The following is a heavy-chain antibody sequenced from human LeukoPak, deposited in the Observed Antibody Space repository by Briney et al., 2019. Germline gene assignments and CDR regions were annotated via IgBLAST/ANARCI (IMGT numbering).Heavy chain of an antibody. J-gene: IGHJ6*02. V-gene: IGHV1-8*01. CDR3: ARIVVVPAAIGYYYYYYGMDV. CDR2: MNPNSGNT. CDR1: GYTFTSYD. D-gene: IGHD2-2*01. Sequence: ASVKVSCKASGYTFTSYDINWVRQATGQGLELMGWMNPNSGNTGYAQKFQGRVTMTRNTSISTAYMELSRLRSEETAVYYCARIVVVPAAIGYYYYYYGMDVWGQGTTVTVSS.